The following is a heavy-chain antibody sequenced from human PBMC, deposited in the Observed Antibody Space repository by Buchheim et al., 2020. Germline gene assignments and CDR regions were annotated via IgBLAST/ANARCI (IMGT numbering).Heavy chain of an antibody. D-gene: IGHD4-17*01. Sequence: QVQLVESGGGVVQPGRSLRLSCAASGFTFSSYGMHWVRQAPGKGLEWVAVISYDGSNKYYADSVKGRFTISRDNSKNTLYLQMNSLRAEDTAVYYCAKEGDYGDKKDDAFDIWGQGT. V-gene: IGHV3-30*18. CDR2: ISYDGSNK. CDR1: GFTFSSYG. J-gene: IGHJ3*02. CDR3: AKEGDYGDKKDDAFDI.